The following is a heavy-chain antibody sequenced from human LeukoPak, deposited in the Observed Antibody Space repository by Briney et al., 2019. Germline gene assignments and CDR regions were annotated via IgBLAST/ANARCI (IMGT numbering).Heavy chain of an antibody. D-gene: IGHD6-13*01. V-gene: IGHV3-21*01. Sequence: GGSLRLSCAASGFTFSSYSMNWVRQAPGKGLGWVSSISSSSSYIYYADSVKGRFTISRDNAKNSLYLQMNSLRAEDTAVYYCARPREAAAGMLDYWGQGTLVTVSS. CDR1: GFTFSSYS. J-gene: IGHJ4*02. CDR3: ARPREAAAGMLDY. CDR2: ISSSSSYI.